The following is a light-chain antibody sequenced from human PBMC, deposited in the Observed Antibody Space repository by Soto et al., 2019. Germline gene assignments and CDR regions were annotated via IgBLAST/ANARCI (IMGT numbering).Light chain of an antibody. CDR3: QQYDNLPLA. Sequence: DIQMTQSPSPLSASVGDRVTITCQASQDISNYLNWYQQKPGKAPKLLIYDASNLETGVPSRFSGSGSGTDFTFTISSLQPEDIATYYCQQYDNLPLAFGPGTKV. J-gene: IGKJ3*01. V-gene: IGKV1-33*01. CDR1: QDISNY. CDR2: DAS.